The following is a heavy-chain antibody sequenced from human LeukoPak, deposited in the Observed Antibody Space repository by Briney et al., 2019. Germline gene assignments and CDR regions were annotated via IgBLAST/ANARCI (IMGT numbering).Heavy chain of an antibody. D-gene: IGHD4-17*01. J-gene: IGHJ4*02. CDR2: IYHSGST. CDR1: GYSISSGYY. Sequence: SETLSLTCSVSGYSISSGYYWGWIRQPPGKGLEWIGSIYHSGSTYYNPSLKSRVTISVDTSKNQFSLKLSSVTAADTAVYYCARASHDYGDYSHFDYWGQGTLVTVSS. V-gene: IGHV4-38-2*02. CDR3: ARASHDYGDYSHFDY.